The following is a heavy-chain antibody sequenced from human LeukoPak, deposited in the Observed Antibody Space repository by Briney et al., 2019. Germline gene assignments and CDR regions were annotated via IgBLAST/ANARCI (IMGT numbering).Heavy chain of an antibody. J-gene: IGHJ4*02. CDR3: ARLRTGD. CDR2: IAPSGSA. CDR1: GASISTYC. D-gene: IGHD3-10*01. Sequence: SETLSLTCTASGASISTYCWSWIRQPPGEGLEWIAYIAPSGSAVYNPSLNSRLTVSVDTSKNQFSLKLSSVTAADTAVYYCARLRTGDWGQGTLVTVSS. V-gene: IGHV4-4*09.